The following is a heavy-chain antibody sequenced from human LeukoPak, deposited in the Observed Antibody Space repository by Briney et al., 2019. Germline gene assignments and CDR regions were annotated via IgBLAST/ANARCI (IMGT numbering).Heavy chain of an antibody. Sequence: PSETLSLTCTVSGGSVSSGSYYWSWIRQPPGKGLEWIGYIYYSGSTNYNPSLKSRVTISVDTSKNQFSLKLSSVTAAGTAVYYCARAVLLWFGELPYDAFDIWGQGTMVTVSS. CDR1: GGSVSSGSYY. CDR2: IYYSGST. V-gene: IGHV4-61*01. J-gene: IGHJ3*02. D-gene: IGHD3-10*01. CDR3: ARAVLLWFGELPYDAFDI.